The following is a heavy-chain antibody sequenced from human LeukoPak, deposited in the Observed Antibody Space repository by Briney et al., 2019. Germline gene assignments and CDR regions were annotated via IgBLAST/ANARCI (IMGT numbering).Heavy chain of an antibody. CDR1: GYTFTSYG. Sequence: GASVKVSCKASGYTFTSYGISWVRQAPGQGLEWMGGIIPIFGTANYAQKFQGRVTITADKSTGTAYMELSSLRSEDTAVYYCARVDGSGGMDVWGKGTTVTVSS. CDR2: IIPIFGTA. V-gene: IGHV1-69*06. CDR3: ARVDGSGGMDV. D-gene: IGHD3-10*01. J-gene: IGHJ6*04.